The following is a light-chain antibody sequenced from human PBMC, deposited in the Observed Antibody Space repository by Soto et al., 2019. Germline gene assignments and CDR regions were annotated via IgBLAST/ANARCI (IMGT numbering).Light chain of an antibody. V-gene: IGKV1-33*01. CDR3: QQFDSLPPYT. CDR2: DAS. CDR1: HDIKNY. Sequence: DIQLTQSPPSLSASEGDRVTITCQASHDIKNYLNWYQQKPGKAPKLLIYDASNLETGVPSRFSGRGAGTDFTFTIVSLQPEDVGTYYCQQFDSLPPYTFGQGTKVEIK. J-gene: IGKJ2*01.